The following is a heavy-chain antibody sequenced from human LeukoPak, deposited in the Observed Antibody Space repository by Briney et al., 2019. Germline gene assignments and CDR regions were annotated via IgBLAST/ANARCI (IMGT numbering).Heavy chain of an antibody. J-gene: IGHJ5*02. CDR2: ISGSGGST. D-gene: IGHD3-3*01. CDR3: AKLLNYDFWSGYPNGNWFDP. V-gene: IGHV3-23*01. CDR1: GFTFSSYA. Sequence: GGSLRLSCAASGFTFSSYAMSWVRQAPGKGLEWVSAISGSGGSTYYADSVKGRFTISRDNSKNTLYPQMNSLRAEDTAVYYCAKLLNYDFWSGYPNGNWFDPWGQGTLVTVSS.